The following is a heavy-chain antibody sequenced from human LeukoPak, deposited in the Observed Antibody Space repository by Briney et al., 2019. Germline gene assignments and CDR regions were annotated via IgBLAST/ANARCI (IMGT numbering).Heavy chain of an antibody. J-gene: IGHJ3*02. D-gene: IGHD3-22*01. CDR2: ISSSSSTI. CDR1: GFTFSSYS. V-gene: IGHV3-48*01. Sequence: PGGSLRLSCAASGFTFSSYSMTWVRQAPGKGLEWVSYISSSSSTIYYADSVKGRFTISRDNAKNSLYLQMNSLRAEDTAVYYCARDMRIITMIVVVSDAFDIWGQGTMVTVSS. CDR3: ARDMRIITMIVVVSDAFDI.